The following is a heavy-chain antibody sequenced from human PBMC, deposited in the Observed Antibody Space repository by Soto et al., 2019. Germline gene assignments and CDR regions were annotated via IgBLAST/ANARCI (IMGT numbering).Heavy chain of an antibody. CDR3: AGMPYTSGLRFDP. J-gene: IGHJ5*02. CDR2: IYQSGVT. CDR1: GDSYSISTYS. Sequence: SETLSLTCNMSGDSYSISTYSWSWIGQPPGKALQWIGFIYQSGVTSYNPSLAGRVSISLDRSNNQCSLKLKSVTAADTAVYFCAGMPYTSGLRFDPWGPGTLVTVSS. D-gene: IGHD6-19*01. V-gene: IGHV4-30-2*01.